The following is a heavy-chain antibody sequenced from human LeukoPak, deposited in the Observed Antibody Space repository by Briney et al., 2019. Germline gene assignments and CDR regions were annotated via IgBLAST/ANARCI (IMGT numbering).Heavy chain of an antibody. CDR3: ARDRDHYGDSDY. D-gene: IGHD4-17*01. CDR1: GFTFSSYA. Sequence: GRSLRLSCAASGFTFSSYAMHWGREAPGKGLEGVAVISYDGSNKYYAHSVKGRFTISRDNAKNSLYLQMNSLRAEDTAVYYCARDRDHYGDSDYWGQGTLVTVSS. V-gene: IGHV3-30*07. CDR2: ISYDGSNK. J-gene: IGHJ4*02.